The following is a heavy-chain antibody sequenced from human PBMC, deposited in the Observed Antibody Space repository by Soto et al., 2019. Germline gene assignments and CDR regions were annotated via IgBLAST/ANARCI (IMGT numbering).Heavy chain of an antibody. V-gene: IGHV4-34*01. J-gene: IGHJ6*02. CDR1: GGSFSGYY. CDR3: ARALWFGELLYGMDV. Sequence: PSQTLSLTCAVYGGSFSGYYWSWIRQPPGKGLEWIGEINHSGSTNYNPSLKSRVTISVDTSKNQFSLKLSSVTAADTAVYYCARALWFGELLYGMDVLGQGTTVTGSS. CDR2: INHSGST. D-gene: IGHD3-10*01.